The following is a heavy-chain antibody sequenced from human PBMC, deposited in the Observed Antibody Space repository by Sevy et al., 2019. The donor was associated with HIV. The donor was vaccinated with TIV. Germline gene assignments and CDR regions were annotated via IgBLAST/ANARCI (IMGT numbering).Heavy chain of an antibody. D-gene: IGHD3-10*01. CDR2: IKQDESET. V-gene: IGHV3-7*03. Sequence: GGSLRLSCAASGFTFNRHWMGWVRQAPGKALEWVANIKQDESETYVDSVKGRFTISRDNAKNSVYLQMNSLRAEDTAVYYCARCPDYGARTDWFDPWGQGTLVTVSS. J-gene: IGHJ5*02. CDR3: ARCPDYGARTDWFDP. CDR1: GFTFNRHW.